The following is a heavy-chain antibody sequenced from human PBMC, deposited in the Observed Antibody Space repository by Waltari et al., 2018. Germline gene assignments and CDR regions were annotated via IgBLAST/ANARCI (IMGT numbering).Heavy chain of an antibody. CDR2: LKPNGDGA. J-gene: IGHJ5*02. V-gene: IGHV1-46*01. Sequence: QVQLVQSGAEVKEPGASVQLSCKTSGYLPAYYFHWVRQAPGQGLEWMGVLKPNGDGAVDLERFWDRLTLTRDTSTAKAYAELRSLRSEDTAIYYCVRESPGSGGLDLWGQGTPVTVSS. CDR1: GYLPAYY. CDR3: VRESPGSGGLDL. D-gene: IGHD3-10*01.